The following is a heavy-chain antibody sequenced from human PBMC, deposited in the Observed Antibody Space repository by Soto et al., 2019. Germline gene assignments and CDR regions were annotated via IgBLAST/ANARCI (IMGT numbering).Heavy chain of an antibody. Sequence: PSETLSLTCTVSGGSISSGDYYWSWIRQPPGKGLEWIGYIYYTGSTYYNPSLKSRVTISVDTSKNQFSLKLSSVTAADTAVYYLARQGHYCISTSCYVTDVWGQGTTVT. V-gene: IGHV4-30-4*01. CDR1: GGSISSGDYY. D-gene: IGHD2-2*01. CDR3: ARQGHYCISTSCYVTDV. J-gene: IGHJ6*02. CDR2: IYYTGST.